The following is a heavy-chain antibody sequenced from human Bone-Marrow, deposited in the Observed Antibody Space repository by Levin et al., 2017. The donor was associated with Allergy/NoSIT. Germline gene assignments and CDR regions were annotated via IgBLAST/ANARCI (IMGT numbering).Heavy chain of an antibody. V-gene: IGHV3-30*18. CDR3: AKEELEYCGGDCYELDF. J-gene: IGHJ4*02. CDR2: ISYDGSKK. D-gene: IGHD2-21*02. CDR1: GFTFSSFDTYG. Sequence: GGSLRLSCAASGFTFSSFDTYGMHWVRQAPGKGLEWVAVISYDGSKKYYADSVKGRFTISRDNSKNILYLLMNTLRAEDTAVYSCAKEELEYCGGDCYELDFWGRGTLVTVSS.